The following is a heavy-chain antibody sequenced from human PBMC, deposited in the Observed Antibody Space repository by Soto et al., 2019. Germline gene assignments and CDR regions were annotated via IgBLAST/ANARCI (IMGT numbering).Heavy chain of an antibody. J-gene: IGHJ3*02. V-gene: IGHV1-3*01. D-gene: IGHD6-13*01. CDR3: ARDRPSSIGTQLVPHRRAPEDAFDI. CDR2: INAGNGNT. CDR1: GYTFTSYA. Sequence: GASVKVSCKASGYTFTSYAMHWVRQAPGQRLEWMGWINAGNGNTKYSQKFQGRVTITRDTSTSTAYMELSSLRSEDTAVYYCARDRPSSIGTQLVPHRRAPEDAFDIWGQGTMVTVSS.